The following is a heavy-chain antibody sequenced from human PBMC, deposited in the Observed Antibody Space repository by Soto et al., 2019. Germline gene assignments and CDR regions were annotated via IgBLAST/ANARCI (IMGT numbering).Heavy chain of an antibody. V-gene: IGHV3-15*07. J-gene: IGHJ4*02. D-gene: IGHD3-3*01. CDR3: TTDSGRVLRFLEWLILY. Sequence: GGSLSLSCAASGFTFSNAWMNWVRQAPGKGLEWVGRIKSKTDGGTTDYAAPVKGRFTISRDDSKNTLYLQMNSLKTEDTAVYYCTTDSGRVLRFLEWLILYWGQGTLVTVSS. CDR2: IKSKTDGGTT. CDR1: GFTFSNAW.